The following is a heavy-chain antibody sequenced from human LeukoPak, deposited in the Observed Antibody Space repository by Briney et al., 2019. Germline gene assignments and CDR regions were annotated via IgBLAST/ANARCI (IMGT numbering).Heavy chain of an antibody. Sequence: PSETLSLTCAVSGYSISSGYYWGWIRQPPGKGLEWIGYIYYSGSTNYNPSLKSRVTISVDTSKNQFSLKLSSVTAADTAVYYCARTSITMIVEEHDAFDIWGQGTMVTVSS. CDR2: IYYSGST. CDR1: GYSISSGYY. D-gene: IGHD3-22*01. V-gene: IGHV4-38-2*01. J-gene: IGHJ3*02. CDR3: ARTSITMIVEEHDAFDI.